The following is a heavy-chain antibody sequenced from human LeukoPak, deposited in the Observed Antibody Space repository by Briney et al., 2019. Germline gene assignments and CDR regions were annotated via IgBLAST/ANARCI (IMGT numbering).Heavy chain of an antibody. V-gene: IGHV3-48*03. D-gene: IGHD5-18*01. CDR2: ISSSGSTI. J-gene: IGHJ5*02. CDR3: ARETVDTAMVGWFDP. Sequence: GGSLRLSCAASGFTFNDAWVNWVRQAPGKGLEWVSYISSSGSTIYYADSVKGRFTISRDNAKNSLYLQMNSLRAEDTAVYYCARETVDTAMVGWFDPWGQGTLVTVSS. CDR1: GFTFNDAW.